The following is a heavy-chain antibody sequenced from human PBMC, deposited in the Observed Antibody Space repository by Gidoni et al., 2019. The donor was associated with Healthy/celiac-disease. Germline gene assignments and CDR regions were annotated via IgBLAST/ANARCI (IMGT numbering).Heavy chain of an antibody. J-gene: IGHJ6*02. V-gene: IGHV3-21*01. D-gene: IGHD3-9*01. CDR3: AREHKAIGDYDILTGYYYYGMDV. CDR1: GFTFSSYS. Sequence: EVQLVESGGGLVKPGGSLRLSCAASGFTFSSYSMTWVRQAPGKGLEWVSSISSSSSYIYYADSVKGRFTISRDNAKNSLYLQMNSLRAEDTAVYYCAREHKAIGDYDILTGYYYYGMDVWGQGTTVTVSS. CDR2: ISSSSSYI.